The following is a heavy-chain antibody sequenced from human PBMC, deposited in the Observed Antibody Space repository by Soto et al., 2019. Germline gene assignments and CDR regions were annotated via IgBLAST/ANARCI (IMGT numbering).Heavy chain of an antibody. V-gene: IGHV3-30-3*01. J-gene: IGHJ6*02. CDR3: ARDPVDTAMVSIYGMDV. D-gene: IGHD5-18*01. Sequence: QVQLVESGGGVVQPGRSLRLSCAASGFTFSSYAMHWVRQAPGKGLEWVAVISYDGSNKYYADSVKGRFTISRDNSKNTLYLKMNSLRAEDTAVYYCARDPVDTAMVSIYGMDVWGQGTTVTVSS. CDR2: ISYDGSNK. CDR1: GFTFSSYA.